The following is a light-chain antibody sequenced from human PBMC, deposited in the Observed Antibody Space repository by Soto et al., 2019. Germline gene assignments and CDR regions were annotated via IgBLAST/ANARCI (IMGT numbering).Light chain of an antibody. V-gene: IGKV1-39*01. CDR2: AAS. CDR3: QQSYSTPPDRFT. J-gene: IGKJ3*01. Sequence: DIQMTQSPSSLSASVGDRVTITCRASQSISSYLNWYQQKPGKAPKLLIYAASSLQSGVPSRFSGSGSGTDFTLTISSLQPEDFATYYCQQSYSTPPDRFTFGPGTKVDIK. CDR1: QSISSY.